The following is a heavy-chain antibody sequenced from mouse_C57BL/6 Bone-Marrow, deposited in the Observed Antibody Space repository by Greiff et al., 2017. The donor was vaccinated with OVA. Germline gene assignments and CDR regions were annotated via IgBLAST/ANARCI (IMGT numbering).Heavy chain of an antibody. J-gene: IGHJ2*01. CDR3: AIYYGSSYYFDD. CDR1: GYTFTSYW. V-gene: IGHV1-74*01. D-gene: IGHD2-1*01. CDR2: IHPSDSDT. Sequence: VQLQQPGAELVKPGASVKVSCKASGYTFTSYWMHWVKQRPGQGLEWIGRIHPSDSDTNYNQKFKGKATLTVDNSSSTAYMQLSSLTSEDSAVYYWAIYYGSSYYFDDWGKGTTLTVSS.